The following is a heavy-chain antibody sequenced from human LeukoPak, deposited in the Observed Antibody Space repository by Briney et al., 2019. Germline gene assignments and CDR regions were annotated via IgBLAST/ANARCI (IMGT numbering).Heavy chain of an antibody. CDR1: GFTFSTYG. D-gene: IGHD3-10*01. V-gene: IGHV3-33*01. CDR2: IWNDGSNK. J-gene: IGHJ4*02. Sequence: GRSLRLSCAASGFTFSTYGIHWVRQAPGKGLEWVAVIWNDGSNKYYADSVKGRFTISRDNSKNTLYLQMNSLRAEDTAVYFCARAVGPYDYWGQGTLVTVSS. CDR3: ARAVGPYDY.